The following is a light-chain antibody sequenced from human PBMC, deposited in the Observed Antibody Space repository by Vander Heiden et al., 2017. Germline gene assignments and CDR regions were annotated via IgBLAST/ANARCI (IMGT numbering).Light chain of an antibody. CDR3: STYTGSNNLV. V-gene: IGLV2-8*01. CDR1: TSNVGGETS. CDR2: EVS. Sequence: HSPLTHPPSASGSLGLTSSFSCTGTTSNVGGETSAPGYQQPPGTAPKLTIYEVSKRPAGVPDRCSDSKTGNTASLTVSGLQAEDEADYYCSTYTGSNNLVFGGGTKLTVL. J-gene: IGLJ2*01.